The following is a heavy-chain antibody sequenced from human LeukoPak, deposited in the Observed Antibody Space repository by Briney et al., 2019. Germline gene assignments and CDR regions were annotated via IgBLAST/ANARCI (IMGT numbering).Heavy chain of an antibody. D-gene: IGHD2-21*01. CDR3: ASGVNLLFFDV. J-gene: IGHJ2*01. V-gene: IGHV3-74*01. Sequence: PGGSLRLSCAASRWSFSTYVMHWVRQAPGKGLMWVSRISHDGTDTSYADSVKDRFTVSRDNAKITLYLQMNSLRAVDTAVYYCASGVNLLFFDVWGRGTLVTVSS. CDR1: RWSFSTYV. CDR2: ISHDGTDT.